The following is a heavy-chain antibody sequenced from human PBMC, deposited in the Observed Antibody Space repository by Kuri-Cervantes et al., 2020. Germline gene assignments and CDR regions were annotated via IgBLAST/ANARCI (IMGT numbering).Heavy chain of an antibody. CDR1: GFTFSSYW. CDR3: ARGSGYRFVDY. J-gene: IGHJ4*02. D-gene: IGHD5-18*01. V-gene: IGHV3-7*01. CDR2: IKQDGSEK. Sequence: GESLKISCAASGFTFSSYWMSWVRQAPGKGLEWVANIKQDGSEKYYVDSVKGRFTISRDNAKNSLYLQMNSLRAEDTAVYYCARGSGYRFVDYWGQGTLVTVSS.